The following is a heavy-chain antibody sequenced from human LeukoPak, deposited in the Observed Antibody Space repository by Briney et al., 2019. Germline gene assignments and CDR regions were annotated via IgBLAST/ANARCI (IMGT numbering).Heavy chain of an antibody. J-gene: IGHJ5*02. V-gene: IGHV5-51*01. CDR2: IYPGDSDT. CDR3: ARQIAAAGISLPNPTNWFDP. Sequence: GESLKISCKGSGYSFTSYWIGWVRQMPGKGLEWMGIIYPGDSDTRYSPSFQGQVTISADKSITTAYLQWSSLKASDTAMYYCARQIAAAGISLPNPTNWFDPWGQGTLVTVSS. CDR1: GYSFTSYW. D-gene: IGHD6-13*01.